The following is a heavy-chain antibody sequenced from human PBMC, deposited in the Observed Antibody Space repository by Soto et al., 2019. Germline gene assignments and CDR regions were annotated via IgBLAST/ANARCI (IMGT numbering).Heavy chain of an antibody. D-gene: IGHD3-3*01. J-gene: IGHJ4*02. CDR2: INPNSGGT. CDR1: GYTFTGYY. Sequence: ASVKASCKASGYTFTGYYMHWVRHAPGQGLEWMGWINPNSGGTNYAQKFQGWVTMTRDTSISTAYMGLSRLRSDDTAVYYCARVSFARITSFGVGSVPFAYCGRGSLVTVSS. CDR3: ARVSFARITSFGVGSVPFAY. V-gene: IGHV1-2*04.